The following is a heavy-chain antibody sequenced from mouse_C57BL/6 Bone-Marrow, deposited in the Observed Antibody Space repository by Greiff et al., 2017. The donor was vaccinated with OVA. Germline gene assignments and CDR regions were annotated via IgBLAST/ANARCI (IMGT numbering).Heavy chain of an antibody. D-gene: IGHD2-4*01. Sequence: VQLQQPGAELVRPGTSVKLSCKASGYTFTSYWMHWVKQRPGQGLEWIGVIDPSDSYTNYNQKFKGKATLTVDTSSSTAYMQLSSLTSEDSAVYYCARRWNDYDVSLFAYWGQGTLVTVSA. CDR3: ARRWNDYDVSLFAY. CDR1: GYTFTSYW. CDR2: IDPSDSYT. J-gene: IGHJ3*01. V-gene: IGHV1-59*01.